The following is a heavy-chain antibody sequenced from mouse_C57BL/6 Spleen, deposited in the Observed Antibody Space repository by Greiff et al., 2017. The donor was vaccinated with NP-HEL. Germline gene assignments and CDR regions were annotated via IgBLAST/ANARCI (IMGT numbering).Heavy chain of an antibody. CDR2: IWTGGGT. CDR3: ARNYHYYGSFYAMDY. CDR1: GFSLTSYA. V-gene: IGHV2-9-1*01. Sequence: VQLQQSGPGLVAPSQSLSITCTVSGFSLTSYAISWVRQPPGKGLEWLGVIWTGGGTNYNSALKSRLSISKDNSKSQVFLKMNSLQTDDTARYYCARNYHYYGSFYAMDYWGQGTSVTVSS. J-gene: IGHJ4*01. D-gene: IGHD1-1*01.